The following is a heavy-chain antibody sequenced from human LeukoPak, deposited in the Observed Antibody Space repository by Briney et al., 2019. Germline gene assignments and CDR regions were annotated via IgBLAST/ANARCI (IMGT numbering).Heavy chain of an antibody. Sequence: GGSLRLSCAASGFTFSSYSMNWVRQAPGKGLEWVSYISSSSSTIYYADSVKGRFTISRDNAKNSLYLQMNSLRAEDTAVYYCARWGYCSSTSCYRDANYYYYYMDVWGKGTTVTVSS. D-gene: IGHD2-2*02. V-gene: IGHV3-48*01. CDR1: GFTFSSYS. J-gene: IGHJ6*03. CDR2: ISSSSSTI. CDR3: ARWGYCSSTSCYRDANYYYYYMDV.